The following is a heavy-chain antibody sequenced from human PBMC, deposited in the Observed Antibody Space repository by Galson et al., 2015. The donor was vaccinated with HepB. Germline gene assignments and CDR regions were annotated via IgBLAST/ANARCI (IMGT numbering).Heavy chain of an antibody. CDR3: AKDLHIVATMGMDV. V-gene: IGHV3-73*01. D-gene: IGHD5-12*01. CDR1: GFTFSGSA. Sequence: SLRVSCAASGFTFSGSAMHWVRQASGKGLEWVGRIRSKANSYATAYAASVKGRFTISRNNSKNTLYLQMNSLRAEDTAVYYCAKDLHIVATMGMDVWGQGTTVTVSS. CDR2: IRSKANSYAT. J-gene: IGHJ6*02.